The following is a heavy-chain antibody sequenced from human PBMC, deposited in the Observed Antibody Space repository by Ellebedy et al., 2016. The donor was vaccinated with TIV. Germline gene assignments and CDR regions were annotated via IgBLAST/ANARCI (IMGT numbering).Heavy chain of an antibody. CDR2: IYYSGST. CDR3: ARQGKQWLVPYYFDY. D-gene: IGHD6-19*01. CDR1: GGSISSSSYY. J-gene: IGHJ4*02. V-gene: IGHV4-39*01. Sequence: MPSETLSLTCTVSGGSISSSSYYWGWIRQPPGKGLEWIGSIYYSGSTYYNPSLKSRVTISVDTSKNQFSLKLSSVTAADTAVYYCARQGKQWLVPYYFDYWGQGTLVTVSS.